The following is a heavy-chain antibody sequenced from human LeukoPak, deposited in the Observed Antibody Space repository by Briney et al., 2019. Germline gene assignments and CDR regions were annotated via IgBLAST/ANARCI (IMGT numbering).Heavy chain of an antibody. J-gene: IGHJ6*03. D-gene: IGHD3-9*01. V-gene: IGHV3-7*01. Sequence: PGGSLRLSCAASGFTFSSYWMSWVRQAPGKGLEWVANIKQDGSEKYYVDSVKGRFTISRDNAKNSLYLQMNSLRAEDTAVYYCARVPSHYDILTPAFYYMDVWGKGTTVTVSS. CDR3: ARVPSHYDILTPAFYYMDV. CDR2: IKQDGSEK. CDR1: GFTFSSYW.